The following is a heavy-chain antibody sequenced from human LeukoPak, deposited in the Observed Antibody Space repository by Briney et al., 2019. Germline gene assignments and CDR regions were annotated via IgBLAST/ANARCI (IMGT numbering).Heavy chain of an antibody. J-gene: IGHJ4*02. CDR3: TRENRPFCPFAY. D-gene: IGHD2/OR15-2a*01. V-gene: IGHV4-4*02. CDR2: ISHDGTT. CDR1: GGSIDITNY. Sequence: SETLSLTCGVSGGSIDITNYLSWLRQGPDNGLEWIGEISHDGTTNYNASLRSRVAMSLDMANNQFSLSVTSVTAADTAVYYCTRENRPFCPFAYWGQGILVTVSS.